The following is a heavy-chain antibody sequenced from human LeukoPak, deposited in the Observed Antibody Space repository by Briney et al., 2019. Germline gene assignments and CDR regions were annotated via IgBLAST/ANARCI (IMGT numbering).Heavy chain of an antibody. V-gene: IGHV4-59*12. CDR1: GGSISSYY. J-gene: IGHJ4*02. D-gene: IGHD2-2*01. CDR2: IYYSGST. Sequence: KPSETLSLTCTVSGGSISSYYWSWIRQPPGKGLEWIGYIYYSGSTNYNPSLKSRVTISVDTSKNQFSLKLSSVTAADTAVYYCARVSPYCSSTSCLDYWGQGTLVTVSS. CDR3: ARVSPYCSSTSCLDY.